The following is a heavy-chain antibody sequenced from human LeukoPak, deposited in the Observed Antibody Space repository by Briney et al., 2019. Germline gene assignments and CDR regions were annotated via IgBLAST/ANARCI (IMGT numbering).Heavy chain of an antibody. J-gene: IGHJ4*02. Sequence: GGSLRLSCAASGFTFSSYGMHWVRQAPGKGLEWVAFIRYDGSNKYYADSVKGRFTISRDNSKNTLYLQMNSLRAEDTAVYYCAKGCSGWYFKFDYWGQGTLVTVSS. CDR2: IRYDGSNK. CDR3: AKGCSGWYFKFDY. D-gene: IGHD6-19*01. V-gene: IGHV3-30*02. CDR1: GFTFSSYG.